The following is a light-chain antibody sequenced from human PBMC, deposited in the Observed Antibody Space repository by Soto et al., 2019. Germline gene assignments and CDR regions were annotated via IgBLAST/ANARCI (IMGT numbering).Light chain of an antibody. CDR2: GAS. Sequence: EIVLTQSPGTLSLSPGERATLSCRASQSVSSSFLAWYQQKPGQAPRLLIYGASIRATGIPDRFSGSGSGTDFTRTISRVEPEDFAVYYCQQYGSSPWTFVQGTKVEIK. V-gene: IGKV3-20*01. CDR3: QQYGSSPWT. J-gene: IGKJ1*01. CDR1: QSVSSSF.